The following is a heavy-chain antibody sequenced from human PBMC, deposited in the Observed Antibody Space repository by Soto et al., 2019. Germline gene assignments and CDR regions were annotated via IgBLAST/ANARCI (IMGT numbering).Heavy chain of an antibody. J-gene: IGHJ6*02. CDR2: IYHSGST. D-gene: IGHD2-2*01. Sequence: SETLSLTCAVSGGSISSSNWWSWVRQPPGKGLEWIGEIYHSGSTNYNPSLKSRVTISVDKSKNQFSLKLSSVTAADTAVYYCARDFVGGTAAIYETNYYDMDVWGQGTTVTVS. CDR3: ARDFVGGTAAIYETNYYDMDV. CDR1: GGSISSSNW. V-gene: IGHV4-4*02.